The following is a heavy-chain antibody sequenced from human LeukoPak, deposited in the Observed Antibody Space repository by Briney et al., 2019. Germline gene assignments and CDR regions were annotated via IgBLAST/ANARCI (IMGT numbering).Heavy chain of an antibody. D-gene: IGHD5-12*01. CDR3: ARHDRSGYDSRGLFDY. V-gene: IGHV4-39*01. Sequence: SETLSLTCTVSGGSISSSSYWGWVRQPPGKGLEFIGSISYSGGTYYNPSLKSRVTISVDTSKNQFSLKLNSVTAADTAVYYCARHDRSGYDSRGLFDYWGQGTLVTVSS. J-gene: IGHJ4*02. CDR1: GGSISSSSY. CDR2: ISYSGGT.